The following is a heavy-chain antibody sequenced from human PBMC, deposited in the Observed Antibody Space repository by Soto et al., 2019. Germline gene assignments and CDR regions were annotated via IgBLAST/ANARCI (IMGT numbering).Heavy chain of an antibody. Sequence: EVQLLEYGGGLVQPGGSLRLSCAASGFIFGDYAMSWVRQAPGKGLEWVSAINGRGGKTYYADSVKGRFTISRDNSKNTLNLQMNSLTAEDTAIYYCGKEREQVVIDSWGQGTLVTVSS. CDR1: GFIFGDYA. V-gene: IGHV3-23*01. CDR2: INGRGGKT. D-gene: IGHD6-6*01. CDR3: GKEREQVVIDS. J-gene: IGHJ5*01.